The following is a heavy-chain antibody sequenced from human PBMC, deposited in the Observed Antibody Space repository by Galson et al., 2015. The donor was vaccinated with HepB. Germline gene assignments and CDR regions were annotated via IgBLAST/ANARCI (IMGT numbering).Heavy chain of an antibody. CDR3: CRGYCGGGYCFHD. V-gene: IGHV3-72*01. CDR1: GITFSDHY. Sequence: SLRLSCAASGITFSDHYMDWVRQAPGKGLEWLGRNKNRANSYITEYAASVKERFTISRDDAENSLYLEMNSLKTVDTAVYFCCRGYCGGGYCFHDWGQGTLVTVSS. J-gene: IGHJ5*02. D-gene: IGHD2-15*01. CDR2: NKNRANSYIT.